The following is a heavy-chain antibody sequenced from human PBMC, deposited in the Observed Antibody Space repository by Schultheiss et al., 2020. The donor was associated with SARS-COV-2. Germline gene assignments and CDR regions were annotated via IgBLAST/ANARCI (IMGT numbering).Heavy chain of an antibody. CDR2: IYYDGGT. Sequence: SETLSLTCTVSGGSISSYYWSWIRQPPGKGLEWIGYIYYDGGTKYNPSLKSRVTISVDTSKNQFSLKLSSVTAADTAVYYCARVGARGGIDYWGQGTLVTVSS. J-gene: IGHJ4*02. CDR3: ARVGARGGIDY. V-gene: IGHV4-59*08. CDR1: GGSISSYY. D-gene: IGHD1-26*01.